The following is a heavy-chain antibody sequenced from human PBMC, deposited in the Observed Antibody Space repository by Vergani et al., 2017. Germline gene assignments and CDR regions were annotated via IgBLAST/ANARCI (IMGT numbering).Heavy chain of an antibody. D-gene: IGHD2-21*01. V-gene: IGHV3-33*01. J-gene: IGHJ4*02. CDR3: ARDLNSASAFDY. CDR1: GFTFSGYG. CDR2: IWSDGSKQ. Sequence: QVQLVESGGGVVQPGTSLRLSCAASGFTFSGYGMHWVRQAPGKGLEWVAVIWSDGSKQLCADSVKGRFTVSRDNSKNTRHLQMNGLRAEDTAIYYCARDLNSASAFDYWGQGTLVTVSS.